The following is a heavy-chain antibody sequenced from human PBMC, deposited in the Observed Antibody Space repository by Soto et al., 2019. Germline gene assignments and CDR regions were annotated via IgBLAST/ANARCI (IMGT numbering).Heavy chain of an antibody. J-gene: IGHJ4*02. CDR2: INHSGST. D-gene: IGHD3-16*02. CDR3: ARVGRAGDYIWGSYRRYFDY. Sequence: SETLSLTCAVYGGSFSGYYWSWIRQPPGKGLEWIGEINHSGSTNYNPSLKSRVTISVDTSKNQFSLKLSSVTAADTAVYYCARVGRAGDYIWGSYRRYFDYWGQGTLVTVSS. V-gene: IGHV4-34*01. CDR1: GGSFSGYY.